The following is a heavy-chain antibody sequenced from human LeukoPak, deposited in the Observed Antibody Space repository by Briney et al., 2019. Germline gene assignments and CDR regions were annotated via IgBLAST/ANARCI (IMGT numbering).Heavy chain of an antibody. V-gene: IGHV3-23*01. D-gene: IGHD6-13*01. J-gene: IGHJ6*02. CDR3: AKAASSSWPSYYYGMDV. CDR2: ITGSGGNT. Sequence: GGSLRLSCAASGFILSSYSMSWVRQAPGKGLEWVSVITGSGGNTYYADSVKGRFTISKDNSKNTVYLQMSSLRVDDTAVYYCAKAASSSWPSYYYGMDVWGQGTTVTVPS. CDR1: GFILSSYS.